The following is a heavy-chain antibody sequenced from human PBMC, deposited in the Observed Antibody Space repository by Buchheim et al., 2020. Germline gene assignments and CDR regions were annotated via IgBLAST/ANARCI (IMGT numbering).Heavy chain of an antibody. D-gene: IGHD3-3*01. V-gene: IGHV3-74*01. J-gene: IGHJ5*02. CDR1: GFTFSRYW. Sequence: EVQLVESGGGLVQPGGSLRLSCAASGFTFSRYWMHWVRQTPGKGLVWVSGINSDGRRTTSADSVQGRFTISRDNAKNTLYLGMNSLRAEDTAVYYCARDLDYNFWTTYGWFDPWGQGTL. CDR3: ARDLDYNFWTTYGWFDP. CDR2: INSDGRRT.